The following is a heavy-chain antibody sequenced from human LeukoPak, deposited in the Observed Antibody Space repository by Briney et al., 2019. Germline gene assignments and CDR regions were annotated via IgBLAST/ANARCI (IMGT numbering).Heavy chain of an antibody. V-gene: IGHV1-69*13. Sequence: SVKVSCKASGGTFSSYAISWVRQAPGQGLEWMGGIIPIFGTANYAQKFQGRVTITADESTSTAYMELSSLRSEDTAVYYCAREDVDTAMVDYWGQGTLVTVSS. D-gene: IGHD5-18*01. CDR3: AREDVDTAMVDY. J-gene: IGHJ4*02. CDR1: GGTFSSYA. CDR2: IIPIFGTA.